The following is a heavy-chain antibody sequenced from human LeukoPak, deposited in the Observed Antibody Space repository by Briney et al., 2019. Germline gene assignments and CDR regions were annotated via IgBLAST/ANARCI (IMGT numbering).Heavy chain of an antibody. CDR2: ISSSGSYI. V-gene: IGHV3-21*01. CDR1: GFTFTRYS. D-gene: IGHD6-6*01. J-gene: IGHJ4*02. Sequence: PGGYLRLSCAASGFTFTRYSMNWVRQAPGKGLEWVSSISSSGSYIFYAQSVEGRFIISRDNAKHSHYLHMNRPRLDDTAVYFRARGTYRSSSPSIGMPYYLDYWGQGILVPVSS. CDR3: ARGTYRSSSPSIGMPYYLDY.